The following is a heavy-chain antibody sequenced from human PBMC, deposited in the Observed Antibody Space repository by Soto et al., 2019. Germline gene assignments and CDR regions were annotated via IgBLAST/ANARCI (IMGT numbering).Heavy chain of an antibody. V-gene: IGHV1-69*13. Sequence: SVKVSCKASGGTFSSYAISWVRQAPGQGLEWMGGIIPIFGTANYAQKFQGRVTITADESTSTAYMELSSLRSEDTAVYYCARVGRGSCSSTSCYFLYEYYYYGMDVWGQGTTVTVSS. J-gene: IGHJ6*02. CDR3: ARVGRGSCSSTSCYFLYEYYYYGMDV. CDR2: IIPIFGTA. CDR1: GGTFSSYA. D-gene: IGHD2-2*01.